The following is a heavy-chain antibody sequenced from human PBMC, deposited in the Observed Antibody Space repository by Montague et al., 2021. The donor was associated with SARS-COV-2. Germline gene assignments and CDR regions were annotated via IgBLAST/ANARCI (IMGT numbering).Heavy chain of an antibody. CDR3: ARAIMTADAFDI. J-gene: IGHJ3*02. Sequence: SETLSLTCTVSGASIGSSDWGWIRQSPGKGLEWIGYFYSVGGTDYNPSLKSRATISRDTSKNQFSLKVRSVTAADTAVYYCARAIMTADAFDIWGQGTMVTVSS. CDR1: GASIGSSD. V-gene: IGHV4-59*01. CDR2: FYSVGGT. D-gene: IGHD5-18*01.